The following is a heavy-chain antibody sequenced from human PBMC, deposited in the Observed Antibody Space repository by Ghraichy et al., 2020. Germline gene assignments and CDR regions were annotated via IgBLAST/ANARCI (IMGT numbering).Heavy chain of an antibody. CDR3: AREEGSGSYYLDAFDI. D-gene: IGHD3-10*01. CDR1: GFTVSSNY. CDR2: IYSGGST. J-gene: IGHJ3*02. V-gene: IGHV3-66*01. Sequence: GSLNISCAASGFTVSSNYMSWVRQAPGKGLEWVSVIYSGGSTYYADSVKGRFTISRDNFKNTLYLQMNSLRAEDTAVYYCAREEGSGSYYLDAFDIWGQGTMVTVSS.